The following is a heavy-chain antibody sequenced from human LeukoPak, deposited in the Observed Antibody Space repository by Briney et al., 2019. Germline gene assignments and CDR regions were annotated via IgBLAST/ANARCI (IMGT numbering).Heavy chain of an antibody. D-gene: IGHD3-22*01. V-gene: IGHV3-21*01. J-gene: IGHJ4*02. Sequence: GGSLRLSCAASGFTFSSYSMNWVRQAPRKGLEWVSSISSSSSYIYYADSVKGRFTISRDNAKNSLYLQMNSLRAEDTAVYYCARDLSLVEYYDSRPPDYWGQGTLVTVSS. CDR3: ARDLSLVEYYDSRPPDY. CDR1: GFTFSSYS. CDR2: ISSSSSYI.